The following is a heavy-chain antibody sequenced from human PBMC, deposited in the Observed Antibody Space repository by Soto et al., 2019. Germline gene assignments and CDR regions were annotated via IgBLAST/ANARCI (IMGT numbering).Heavy chain of an antibody. CDR2: INPNSGGT. Sequence: ASVKVSCKASGYTFTGYYMHWVRQAPGQGLEWMGWINPNSGGTNYAQKFQGRVTMTRDTSISTAYVELSRLRSDDTAVYYCARGHNYDYVWGSYRSHDAFDIWGQGTMVTVS. CDR3: ARGHNYDYVWGSYRSHDAFDI. V-gene: IGHV1-2*02. CDR1: GYTFTGYY. J-gene: IGHJ3*02. D-gene: IGHD3-16*02.